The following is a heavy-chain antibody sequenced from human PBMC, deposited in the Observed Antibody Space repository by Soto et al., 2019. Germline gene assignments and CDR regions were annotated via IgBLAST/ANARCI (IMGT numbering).Heavy chain of an antibody. D-gene: IGHD3-10*01. J-gene: IGHJ6*02. CDR1: GFSLTTSGMY. V-gene: IGHV2-70*01. CDR2: IDWDDNK. Sequence: XGPTLVNPTQTLSLTCTFSGFSLTTSGMYVTWIRQPPGKALEWLSLIDWDDNKYYSTSLKTRLTISKDTSENQVVLTLTSMDPVDTATYFCARIRGSHFGSESYFRSSFHPVEPMDVWGRGTTVTVSS. CDR3: ARIRGSHFGSESYFRSSFHPVEPMDV.